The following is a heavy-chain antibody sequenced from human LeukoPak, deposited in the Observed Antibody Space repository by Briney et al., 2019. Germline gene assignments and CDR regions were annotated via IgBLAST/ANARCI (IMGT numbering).Heavy chain of an antibody. CDR2: MSGSGGST. CDR1: GFSFSTYA. V-gene: IGHV3-23*01. Sequence: GGSLRLSCAASGFSFSTYAMSWVRQAPGKGLEWVSGMSGSGGSTYPADSVKGRFTISRDNSKNTLYLQMNSLRAEDTAVYYCAKNILTYPYGFFDYWGQGTLVTVSS. CDR3: AKNILTYPYGFFDY. J-gene: IGHJ4*02. D-gene: IGHD3/OR15-3a*01.